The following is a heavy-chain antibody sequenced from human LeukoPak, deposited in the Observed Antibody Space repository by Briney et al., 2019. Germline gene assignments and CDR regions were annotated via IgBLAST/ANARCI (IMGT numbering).Heavy chain of an antibody. CDR2: ISYDGSNK. J-gene: IGHJ5*02. CDR1: GFTFTSYA. D-gene: IGHD5-18*01. V-gene: IGHV3-30*04. CDR3: ASGKYRYGDNWFDP. Sequence: GGSLRLSCAASGFTFTSYAMHWVRQAPGKGLEWGAVISYDGSNKYYADSVKGRFTISRDNSKNTLYLQMNSLRAEDTAVYFCASGKYRYGDNWFDPWGQGTLVTVSS.